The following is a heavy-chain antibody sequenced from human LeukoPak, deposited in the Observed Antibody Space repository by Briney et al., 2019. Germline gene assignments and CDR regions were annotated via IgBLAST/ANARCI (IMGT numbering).Heavy chain of an antibody. CDR1: GYTFTSYA. D-gene: IGHD2-2*03. J-gene: IGHJ6*02. CDR2: INAGNGNT. CDR3: ARDGSLYYYYYGMDV. Sequence: ASVKVSCKASGYTFTSYAMHWVRQAPGQRLEWTGWINAGNGNTKYSQKFQGRVTITRDTSASTAYMELSSLRSEDTAVYYCARDGSLYYYYYGMDVWGQGTTVTVSS. V-gene: IGHV1-3*01.